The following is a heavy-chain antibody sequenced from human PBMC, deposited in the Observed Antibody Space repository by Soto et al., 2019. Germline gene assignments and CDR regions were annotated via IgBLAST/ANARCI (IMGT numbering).Heavy chain of an antibody. CDR2: ISSSSSTI. CDR3: ARSYTYYDFWSGYYRAFDI. D-gene: IGHD3-3*01. V-gene: IGHV3-48*01. CDR1: GFTFSSYS. Sequence: GGSLRLSCAASGFTFSSYSMNWVRQAPGKGLEWVSYISSSSSTIYYADSVKGRFTISRDNAKNSLYLQMNSLRAEDTAVYYCARSYTYYDFWSGYYRAFDIWGQGTMVTVSS. J-gene: IGHJ3*02.